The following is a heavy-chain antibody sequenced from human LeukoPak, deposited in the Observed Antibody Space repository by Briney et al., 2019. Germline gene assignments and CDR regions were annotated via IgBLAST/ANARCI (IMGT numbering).Heavy chain of an antibody. CDR3: AKSYGGYLGHFDS. D-gene: IGHD4-17*01. Sequence: WGSLSLSCAASGFTFSSCAMSWVRQAPGKGLEWVSGISDGGGTTNYADALKGRFTISRDKSKNTLFLQMNSLRAEDTAVYYCAKSYGGYLGHFDSWGQGTLVTVSS. V-gene: IGHV3-23*01. J-gene: IGHJ4*02. CDR1: GFTFSSCA. CDR2: ISDGGGTT.